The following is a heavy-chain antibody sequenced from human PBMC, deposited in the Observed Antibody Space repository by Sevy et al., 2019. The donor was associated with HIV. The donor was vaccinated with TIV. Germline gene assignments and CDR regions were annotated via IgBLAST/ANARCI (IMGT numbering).Heavy chain of an antibody. D-gene: IGHD2-21*01. CDR2: FFHSGTT. V-gene: IGHV4-59*01. J-gene: IGHJ3*02. Sequence: SETLSLTCLVSDASITTNYWSWIRQAPGKGPEGIGYFFHSGTTNYNRSLKSRVTISGDTSKNEFSLRLTSVTAADTAVYYCARSRAYPRDSDDGFANWGQGTMVTVS. CDR3: ARSRAYPRDSDDGFAN. CDR1: DASITTNY.